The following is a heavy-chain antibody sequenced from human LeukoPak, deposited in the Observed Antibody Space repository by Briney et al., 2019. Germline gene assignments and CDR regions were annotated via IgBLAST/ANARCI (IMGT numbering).Heavy chain of an antibody. D-gene: IGHD5-24*01. CDR1: GYSFTNYW. CDR3: ARSPRDGYHDAFDI. J-gene: IGHJ3*02. Sequence: PGESLRISCKGSGYSFTNYWITWVRQMPGKGLEWMGIIYPADSDTKYSPPFQGQVTISADKSITTAYLQWSSLKASDTAMYYCARSPRDGYHDAFDIWGQGTMVTVSS. V-gene: IGHV5-51*01. CDR2: IYPADSDT.